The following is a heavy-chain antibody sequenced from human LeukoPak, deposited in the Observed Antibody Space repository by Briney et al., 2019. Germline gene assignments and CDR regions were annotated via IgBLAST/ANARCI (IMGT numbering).Heavy chain of an antibody. CDR2: IYSGGST. D-gene: IGHD3-10*01. CDR3: ASDLVSGGLRLESYYGMDV. Sequence: GGALRFCCSASVFTVSYNYRSRGRQTPGKGLGWVSVIYSGGSTYYADSGKGRFTIGRDNSKDAVSPKMNSLRAEDRAVYYCASDLVSGGLRLESYYGMDVWGQRTTVTVSS. CDR1: VFTVSYNY. V-gene: IGHV3-53*01. J-gene: IGHJ6*02.